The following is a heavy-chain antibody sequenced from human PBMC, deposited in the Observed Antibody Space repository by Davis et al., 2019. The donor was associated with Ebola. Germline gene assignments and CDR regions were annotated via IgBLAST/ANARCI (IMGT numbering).Heavy chain of an antibody. CDR2: ISSDGRNK. CDR1: GFTFSSYG. Sequence: GESLKISCAASGFTFSSYGMHWVRQAPGKGLEWVALISSDGRNKYYADSVRGRFTSSRVNSKNTLFLQMDSLRAEDTAVYYCARPIDYGGNAPSDWGQGTLVTVSS. J-gene: IGHJ4*02. D-gene: IGHD4-23*01. CDR3: ARPIDYGGNAPSD. V-gene: IGHV3-30*03.